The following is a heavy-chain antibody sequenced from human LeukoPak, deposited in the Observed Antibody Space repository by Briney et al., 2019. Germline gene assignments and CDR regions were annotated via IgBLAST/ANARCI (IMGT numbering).Heavy chain of an antibody. CDR1: GFTFSNYG. D-gene: IGHD2/OR15-2a*01. V-gene: IGHV3-30*18. CDR2: ISYDGSNK. J-gene: IGHJ5*02. Sequence: GGSLRLSCAASGFTFSNYGMHWVRQAPGKGLEWVAVISYDGSNKYYADSVKGRFTISRDNSKNTLYLQMNSLRAEDTAVYYCAKAGIVLRNWFDPWGQGTLATVSS. CDR3: AKAGIVLRNWFDP.